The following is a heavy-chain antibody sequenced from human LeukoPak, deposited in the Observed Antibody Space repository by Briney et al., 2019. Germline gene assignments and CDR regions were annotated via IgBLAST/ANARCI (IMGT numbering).Heavy chain of an antibody. D-gene: IGHD2-21*02. CDR2: IITIFGTA. V-gene: IGHV1-69*05. Sequence: SVTVSCKASGGTFSRYAISWVRQAPGQGLEWMGGIITIFGTANYAQKFQGRVTITTDESTSTAYMELSILRSEDTAVYYCARDICSGGGDCYPNDYWGQGTLVTVSS. CDR3: ARDICSGGGDCYPNDY. J-gene: IGHJ4*02. CDR1: GGTFSRYA.